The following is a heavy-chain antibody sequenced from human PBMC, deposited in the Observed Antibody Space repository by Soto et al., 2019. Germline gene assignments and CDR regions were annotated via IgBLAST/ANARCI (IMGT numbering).Heavy chain of an antibody. CDR3: AKDLYYYGSGSYSYYYYGMDV. J-gene: IGHJ6*02. CDR1: GFTFSSYG. CDR2: ISYDGSNK. Sequence: QPGGSLRLSCAASGFTFSSYGMHWVRQAPGKGLEWVAVISYDGSNKYYADSVKGRFTISRDNSKNTLYLQMNGLRAEDTAVYYCAKDLYYYGSGSYSYYYYGMDVWGQGTTVTVSS. D-gene: IGHD3-10*01. V-gene: IGHV3-30*18.